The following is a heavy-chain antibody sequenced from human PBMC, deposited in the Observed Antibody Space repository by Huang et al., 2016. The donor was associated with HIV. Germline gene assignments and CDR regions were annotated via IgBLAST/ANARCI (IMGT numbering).Heavy chain of an antibody. J-gene: IGHJ4*02. CDR3: ARPLTGTTALGY. CDR1: GSSISSSYY. CDR2: IYYSGNI. V-gene: IGHV4-39*01. Sequence: QLQLQESGPGLVTPSETLSLTCTVSGSSISSSYYWGWIRKPPGKGLGWIGNIYYSGNIAYNPSLKSRVTISVDTSTNHISLKVDSVTAADTAVYYCARPLTGTTALGYWGQGTLVTVSS. D-gene: IGHD1-20*01.